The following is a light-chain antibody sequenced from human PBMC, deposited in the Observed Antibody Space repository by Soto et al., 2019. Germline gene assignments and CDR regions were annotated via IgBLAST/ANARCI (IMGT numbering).Light chain of an antibody. CDR2: GES. CDR3: QQRHNWPIT. Sequence: ERVMTQSPATLSVSPGESATLSCRASQSVGSNLAWYQQKTGQAPRLLIFGESSRATGVPDRLSGSGSGTELNLTISRLHPDDLGVYYCQQRHNWPITFGQGTRLEIK. V-gene: IGKV3-15*01. J-gene: IGKJ5*01. CDR1: QSVGSN.